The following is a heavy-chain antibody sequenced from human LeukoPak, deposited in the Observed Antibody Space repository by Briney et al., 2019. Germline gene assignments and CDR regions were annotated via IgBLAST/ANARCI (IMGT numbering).Heavy chain of an antibody. CDR3: ARDPRDLYYDFWSAPRDYYYGMDV. J-gene: IGHJ6*02. CDR2: IIPIFGTA. Sequence: SVKVSCKASGGTFSSYAISWVRQAPGQGLEWMGGIIPIFGTANYAQKLQGRVTITADESTSTAYMELSSLRSEDTAVYYCARDPRDLYYDFWSAPRDYYYGMDVWGQGTTVTVSS. CDR1: GGTFSSYA. D-gene: IGHD3-3*01. V-gene: IGHV1-69*01.